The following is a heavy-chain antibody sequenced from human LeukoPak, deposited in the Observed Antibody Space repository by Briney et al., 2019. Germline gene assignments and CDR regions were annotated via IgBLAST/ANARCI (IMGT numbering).Heavy chain of an antibody. D-gene: IGHD1-7*01. CDR2: IYPGDSDT. V-gene: IGHV5-51*01. CDR1: GYSFTSYW. Sequence: GESLQISCQGSGYSFTSYWIGWVRQMPGKGLEWMGIIYPGDSDTRHSPSFQGQVTISADKSISTAYLQWSSLKASDTAIYYCARRSNYYSFDYWGQGTLVTVSS. J-gene: IGHJ4*02. CDR3: ARRSNYYSFDY.